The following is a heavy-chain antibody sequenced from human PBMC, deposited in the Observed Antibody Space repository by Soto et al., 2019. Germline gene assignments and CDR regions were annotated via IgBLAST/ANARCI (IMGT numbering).Heavy chain of an antibody. V-gene: IGHV4-61*01. D-gene: IGHD3-9*01. Sequence: SETLSLTCTVSGGSVSSGSYSWTWIRQPPGKGLDWIGYISYSGSTYYNPALKSRVTISEDTSKNQFSLKLSFVIAAETAVYYWARDRSDIIKSFDALDIWGRGTLVTFSS. CDR2: ISYSGST. CDR3: ARDRSDIIKSFDALDI. CDR1: GGSVSSGSYS. J-gene: IGHJ3*02.